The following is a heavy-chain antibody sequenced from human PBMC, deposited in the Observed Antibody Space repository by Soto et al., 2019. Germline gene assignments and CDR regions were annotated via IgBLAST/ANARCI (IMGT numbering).Heavy chain of an antibody. Sequence: GGSLRLSCAASGFTFSSYGMHWVRQATGKGLEWVAVISYDGSNKYYADSVKGRFTISRDNSKNTLYLQMNSLRAEDTAVYYCAKERYSSSSPDFDYWGQGTLVTVSS. J-gene: IGHJ4*02. CDR2: ISYDGSNK. D-gene: IGHD6-6*01. CDR3: AKERYSSSSPDFDY. V-gene: IGHV3-30*18. CDR1: GFTFSSYG.